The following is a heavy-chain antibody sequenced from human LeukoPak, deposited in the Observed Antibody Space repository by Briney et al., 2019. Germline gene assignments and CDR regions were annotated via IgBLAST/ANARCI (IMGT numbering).Heavy chain of an antibody. CDR3: ARGRPYYDFWSGYYCYFDY. J-gene: IGHJ4*02. D-gene: IGHD3-3*01. CDR2: IYTSGST. CDR1: GGSISSYY. Sequence: SETLSLTCTVSGGSISSYYWSWIRQPAGKGLEWIGRIYTSGSTNYNPSLKSRVTISVDTSKNQFSLKLSSVTAADTAVYYCARGRPYYDFWSGYYCYFDYWGQGTLVTVSS. V-gene: IGHV4-4*07.